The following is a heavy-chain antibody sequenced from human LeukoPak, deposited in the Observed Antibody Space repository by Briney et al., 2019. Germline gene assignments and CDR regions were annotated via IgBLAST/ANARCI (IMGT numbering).Heavy chain of an antibody. CDR1: GFSFSSNA. CDR3: AKDSKGSGTYYDRYFDY. CDR2: IWYDGRDK. V-gene: IGHV3-33*06. Sequence: GRSLRLSCAASGFSFSSNAMHWVRQAPGKGLEWVAVIWYDGRDKYYADSVKGRFTISRDNSTDTLYLQMNSLRAEDTAVYYCAKDSKGSGTYYDRYFDYWGQGTLVTVSS. D-gene: IGHD3-10*01. J-gene: IGHJ4*02.